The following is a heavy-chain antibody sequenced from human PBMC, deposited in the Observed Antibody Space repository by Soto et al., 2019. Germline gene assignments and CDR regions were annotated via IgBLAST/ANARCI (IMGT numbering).Heavy chain of an antibody. CDR2: IYYSGST. J-gene: IGHJ4*02. CDR1: GGSISSSSYY. Sequence: PSETLSLTCTVSGGSISSSSYYWGWIRQPPGKGLEWIGSIYYSGSTYYNPSLKSRVTISVDTPKNQFSLKLSSVTAADTAVYYCARHTGYSSGWYISYWGQGTLVTVSS. V-gene: IGHV4-39*01. D-gene: IGHD6-19*01. CDR3: ARHTGYSSGWYISY.